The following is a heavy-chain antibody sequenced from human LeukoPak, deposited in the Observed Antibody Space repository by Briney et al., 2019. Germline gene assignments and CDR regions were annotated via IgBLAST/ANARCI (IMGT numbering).Heavy chain of an antibody. Sequence: SETLSLTCTVSGGSISSYYWSWIRQPPGKGLEWIGYIYYSGSTYYNPSLKSRVTISVDTSKNQFSLKLSSVTAADTAVYYCARAQYYYDSSGYRFDYWGQGTLVTVSS. CDR1: GGSISSYY. J-gene: IGHJ4*02. D-gene: IGHD3-22*01. CDR2: IYYSGST. V-gene: IGHV4-59*08. CDR3: ARAQYYYDSSGYRFDY.